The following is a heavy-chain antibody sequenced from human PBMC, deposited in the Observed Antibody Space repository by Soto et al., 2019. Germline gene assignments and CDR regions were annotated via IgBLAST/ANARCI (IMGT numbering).Heavy chain of an antibody. CDR2: ISYDGSNK. Sequence: QVQLVESGGGVVQPGRSLRLSCAASGFTFSSYAMHWVRQAPGKGLEWVAVISYDGSNKYYADSVKGRFTISRDNSKNTLYLQMNSLRAEDTAVYYCAREPYSSGWWTGYYYYGMDVWGQGTTVTGSS. J-gene: IGHJ6*02. D-gene: IGHD6-19*01. V-gene: IGHV3-30-3*01. CDR3: AREPYSSGWWTGYYYYGMDV. CDR1: GFTFSSYA.